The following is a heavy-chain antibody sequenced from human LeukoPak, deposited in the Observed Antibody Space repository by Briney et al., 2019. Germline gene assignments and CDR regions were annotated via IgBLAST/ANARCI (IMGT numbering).Heavy chain of an antibody. CDR2: INPNSGGT. CDR3: ARDKQWLVDEFDY. J-gene: IGHJ4*02. D-gene: IGHD6-19*01. CDR1: GYTFTGYY. V-gene: IGHV1-2*06. Sequence: ASVKVSCKASGYTFTGYYMHWVRQAPGQGLEWMGRINPNSGGTNYAQKFQGRVTMTRDTSISTAYMELSRLRSDDTAVYYCARDKQWLVDEFDYWGQGTLVTVSS.